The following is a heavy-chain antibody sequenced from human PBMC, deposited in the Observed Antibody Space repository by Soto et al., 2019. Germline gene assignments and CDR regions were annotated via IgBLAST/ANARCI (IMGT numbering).Heavy chain of an antibody. J-gene: IGHJ4*02. Sequence: SETLSLTCSVSGGSVNNKTYYWSWIRQPPGKRLEWIGYVYYSGTTNYNPSLKSRVTISIDMSKNQFSLRLSSVNAADTALYYCARTTAVPNTLRSRYFFDFWGQGTLVTVSS. CDR3: ARTTAVPNTLRSRYFFDF. CDR2: VYYSGTT. D-gene: IGHD3-9*01. V-gene: IGHV4-61*01. CDR1: GGSVNNKTYY.